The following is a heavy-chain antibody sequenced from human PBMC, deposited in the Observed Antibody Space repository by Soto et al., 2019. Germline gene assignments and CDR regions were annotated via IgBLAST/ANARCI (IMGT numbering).Heavy chain of an antibody. V-gene: IGHV3-21*01. J-gene: IGHJ5*02. D-gene: IGHD6-13*01. CDR3: TRDASRDSSARGWFDP. CDR2: ISSNSAYI. Sequence: VGSLRLSCAASGFTFRSFTMNWVRQAPGKGLEWVSTISSNSAYIYYTDALRGRFTISRDNAKNSLHLQMDSLRAEDTAVYYCTRDASRDSSARGWFDPWGPGTLVTVSS. CDR1: GFTFRSFT.